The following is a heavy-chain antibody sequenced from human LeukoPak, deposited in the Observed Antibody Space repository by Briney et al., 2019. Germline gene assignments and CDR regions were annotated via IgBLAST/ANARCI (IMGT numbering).Heavy chain of an antibody. J-gene: IGHJ6*02. Sequence: GGSLRLFCAASGFTFSSYSMNWVRQAPGKGLEWVSSISSSSSYIYYADSVKGRFTISRDNAKNSLYLQMNSLRAEDTAVYYCARDAAGRNYYDSSGYPIYYYYGMDVWGQGTTVTVSS. CDR1: GFTFSSYS. CDR2: ISSSSSYI. D-gene: IGHD3-22*01. CDR3: ARDAAGRNYYDSSGYPIYYYYGMDV. V-gene: IGHV3-21*01.